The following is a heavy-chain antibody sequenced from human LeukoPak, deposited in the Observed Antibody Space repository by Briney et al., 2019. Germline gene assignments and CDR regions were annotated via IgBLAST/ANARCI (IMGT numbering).Heavy chain of an antibody. Sequence: GGSLRLSCAASRFSFSSYAMSWVRQAPGKGLEWVSGISNSGGGIYYADSVKGRFTISRDNSKNMLYLQMNSLRAEHTALYCGAKERAAGGNPLCDYWGQGIRVSVSS. CDR3: AKERAAGGNPLCDY. CDR1: RFSFSSYA. V-gene: IGHV3-23*01. J-gene: IGHJ4*02. D-gene: IGHD2-15*01. CDR2: ISNSGGGI.